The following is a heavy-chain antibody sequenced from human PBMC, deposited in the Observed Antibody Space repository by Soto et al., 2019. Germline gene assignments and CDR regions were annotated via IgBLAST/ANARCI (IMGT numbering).Heavy chain of an antibody. CDR2: IRKKVNSYST. V-gene: IGHV3-72*01. CDR3: VSAASAFYFDY. J-gene: IGHJ4*02. D-gene: IGHD3-16*01. CDR1: GFTFSDHY. Sequence: EVQLVESGGGLVQPGGTLRLSCAASGFTFSDHYMDWVRQAPGKGLEWVGRIRKKVNSYSTEYAASVKGRFTISRDDSKNSLFLQMNSLNTDDTAVYYCVSAASAFYFDYWGQGSPVSVSS.